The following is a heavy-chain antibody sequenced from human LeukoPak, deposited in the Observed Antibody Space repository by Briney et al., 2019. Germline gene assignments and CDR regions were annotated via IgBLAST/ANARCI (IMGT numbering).Heavy chain of an antibody. D-gene: IGHD5-24*01. CDR1: GFTFSSYA. Sequence: PGGSLRLSCAASGFTFSSYAVSWVRQAPGKGLEWVSAISGRGDTIFYADSLKGRFTVSRDNSKNTLYLQMNSLRAEDTAVYYCAKATMATTYFDYWGQGTLVTVSS. V-gene: IGHV3-23*01. CDR3: AKATMATTYFDY. CDR2: ISGRGDTI. J-gene: IGHJ4*02.